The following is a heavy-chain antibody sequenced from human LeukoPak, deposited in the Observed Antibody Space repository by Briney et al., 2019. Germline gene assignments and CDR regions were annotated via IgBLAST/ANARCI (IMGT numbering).Heavy chain of an antibody. CDR1: GFTFSHYT. Sequence: PGGSLRLSCAASGFTFSHYTMNWVRQAPGKGLEWVSSISSSSGYIYYADSMKGRFTISRDNAKNSLYLQMNSLRAEDTAIYYCARERRCSGGSCLDGMDVWGQGTTVTVSS. V-gene: IGHV3-21*01. D-gene: IGHD2-15*01. CDR2: ISSSSGYI. CDR3: ARERRCSGGSCLDGMDV. J-gene: IGHJ6*02.